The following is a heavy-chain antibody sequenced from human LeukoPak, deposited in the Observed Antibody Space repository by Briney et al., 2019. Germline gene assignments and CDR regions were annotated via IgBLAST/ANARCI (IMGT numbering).Heavy chain of an antibody. CDR3: AKGTLTFGGVIVQPFDY. Sequence: GRSLRLSCAASGFTFSSYAMSWVRQAPGKGLEWVSAISDTGGSTYYADSVKGRFTISRDNSKNTLYLQMNSLRAEDTAIYYCAKGTLTFGGVIVQPFDYWGQGTLVTVSS. J-gene: IGHJ4*02. CDR1: GFTFSSYA. D-gene: IGHD3-16*02. V-gene: IGHV3-23*01. CDR2: ISDTGGST.